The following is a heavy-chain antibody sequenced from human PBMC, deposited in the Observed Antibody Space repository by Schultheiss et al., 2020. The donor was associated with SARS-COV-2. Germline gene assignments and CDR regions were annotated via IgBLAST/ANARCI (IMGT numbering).Heavy chain of an antibody. V-gene: IGHV1-69*13. Sequence: SVKVSCKASGGTFSSYAISWVRQAPGQGLEWMGGIIPIFGTANYAQKFQGRVTITADESTSTAYMELSSLRSEDTAVYYCANSTVTTFWFDPWGQGTLVTVSS. J-gene: IGHJ5*02. CDR3: ANSTVTTFWFDP. CDR2: IIPIFGTA. CDR1: GGTFSSYA. D-gene: IGHD4-17*01.